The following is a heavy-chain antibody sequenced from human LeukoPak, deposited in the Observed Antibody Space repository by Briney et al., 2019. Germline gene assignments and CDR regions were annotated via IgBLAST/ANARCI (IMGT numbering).Heavy chain of an antibody. CDR1: GYSFTSYW. CDR2: IDPSDSET. CDR3: ARQTAMGRSGDY. Sequence: GESLQISCKASGYSFTSYWIGWVRQMPGKGLEWMGIIDPSDSETRYTPSFQGQVTISVDKSLTTADLQWNSLKASDTAMYYCARQTAMGRSGDYWGQGTLVTVSS. D-gene: IGHD5-18*01. V-gene: IGHV5-51*01. J-gene: IGHJ4*02.